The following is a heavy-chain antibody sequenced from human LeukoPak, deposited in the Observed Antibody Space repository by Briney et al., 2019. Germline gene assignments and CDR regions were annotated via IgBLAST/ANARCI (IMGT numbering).Heavy chain of an antibody. CDR3: AGHPNKGSSGYFDY. CDR2: ISSSGSTI. Sequence: GGSLRLSCAASGFTFSDYYMSWIRQAPGKGLEWVSYISSSGSTIYYADSVKGRFTISRDNAKNSLYLQMNSLRAEDTAVYYCAGHPNKGSSGYFDYWGQGTLVTVSS. J-gene: IGHJ4*02. CDR1: GFTFSDYY. V-gene: IGHV3-11*01. D-gene: IGHD3-22*01.